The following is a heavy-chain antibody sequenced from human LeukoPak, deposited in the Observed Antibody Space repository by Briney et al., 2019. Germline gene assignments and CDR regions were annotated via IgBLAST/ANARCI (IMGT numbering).Heavy chain of an antibody. CDR1: GGTFSSYA. V-gene: IGHV1-69*13. CDR3: ARDRRYYDSSGYSDAFDI. Sequence: SVKVSCKASGGTFSSYAISWVRQAPGQGLEWMGGIIPIFGTANYAQKFQGRVTITADESTSTAYMELSSLRSEDTAVYYCARDRRYYDSSGYSDAFDIWGQGTMVTVSS. CDR2: IIPIFGTA. J-gene: IGHJ3*02. D-gene: IGHD3-22*01.